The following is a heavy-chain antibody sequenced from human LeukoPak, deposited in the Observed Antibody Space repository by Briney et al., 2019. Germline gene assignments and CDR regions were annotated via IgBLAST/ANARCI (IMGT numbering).Heavy chain of an antibody. CDR3: ARDLTAPYCSSTSCYPIEPWFDI. CDR2: ISYDGSYK. V-gene: IGHV3-30-3*01. CDR1: GFTVTSNY. J-gene: IGHJ3*02. D-gene: IGHD2-2*01. Sequence: GGSLRLSCAASGFTVTSNYMSWVRQAPGKGLEWVAVISYDGSYKYYADSVKGRFTISRDNSKNTLYLQMNSLRAEDTAVYYCARDLTAPYCSSTSCYPIEPWFDIWGQGTMVTVSS.